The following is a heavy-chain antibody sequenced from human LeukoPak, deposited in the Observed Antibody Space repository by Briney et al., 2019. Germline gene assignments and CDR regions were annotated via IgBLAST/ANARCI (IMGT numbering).Heavy chain of an antibody. CDR1: GFTFSSYA. D-gene: IGHD3-10*01. CDR3: AKDLRDGSGSYYSFFFDY. J-gene: IGHJ4*02. CDR2: ISGSGGST. V-gene: IGHV3-23*01. Sequence: HAGGSLRLSCAASGFTFSSYAMSWVRQAPGKGLEWVSAISGSGGSTYYADSVKGRFTISRDNSKNTLYLQMNSLRAEDTAVYYCAKDLRDGSGSYYSFFFDYWGQGTLVTVSS.